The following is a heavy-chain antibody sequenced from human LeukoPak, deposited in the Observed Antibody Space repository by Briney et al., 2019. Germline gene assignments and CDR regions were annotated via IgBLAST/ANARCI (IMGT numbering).Heavy chain of an antibody. CDR2: IHPGDSDT. J-gene: IGHJ4*02. CDR1: GYSFNNYW. V-gene: IGHV5-51*01. CDR3: ARGGKDRYGSSDY. D-gene: IGHD4-17*01. Sequence: GESLKISCKGSGYSFNNYWIGWVRQMPGKGLEWMGIIHPGDSDTRYSPSFQGQVTMSVDESITTAYLQWSSLKASDSAMYYCARGGKDRYGSSDYWGQGTLVTVSS.